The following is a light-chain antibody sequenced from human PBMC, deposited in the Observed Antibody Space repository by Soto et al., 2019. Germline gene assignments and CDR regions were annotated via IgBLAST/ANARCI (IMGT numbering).Light chain of an antibody. J-gene: IGKJ1*01. CDR3: QQYNDWPRT. CDR1: QSVSNN. V-gene: IGKV3-15*01. CDR2: GAS. Sequence: EIVMTQSPATLSVSPGERATLSCRASQSVSNNLAWYQQTPGQAPRLLIYGASTRATGIPARFSGSGSGTEFTLTISSLQSEDFAVYSCQQYNDWPRTFGQGTKV.